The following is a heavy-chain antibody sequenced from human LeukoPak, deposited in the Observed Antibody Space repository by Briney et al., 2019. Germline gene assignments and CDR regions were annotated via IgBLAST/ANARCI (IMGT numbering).Heavy chain of an antibody. J-gene: IGHJ3*02. V-gene: IGHV1-69*04. CDR1: GGTFSSYA. CDR3: ARVPYYYDSSGYSDDAFDI. Sequence: SVKVSCKASGGTFSSYAISWVRQAPGQGLEWMGRIIPILGIGNYAQKFQGRVTIIADKSTSTAYMELSSLRSEDTAVYYCARVPYYYDSSGYSDDAFDIWGQGTMVTVSS. D-gene: IGHD3-22*01. CDR2: IIPILGIG.